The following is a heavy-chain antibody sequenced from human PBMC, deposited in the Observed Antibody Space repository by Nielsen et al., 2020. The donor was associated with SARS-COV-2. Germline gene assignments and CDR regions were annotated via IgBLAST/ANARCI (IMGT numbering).Heavy chain of an antibody. J-gene: IGHJ4*02. CDR3: ACSSGSYYLSTAFDY. V-gene: IGHV4-31*02. Sequence: SCTVSGGSISSGGYYWSWIRQHPGKGLEWIGYIYYSGSTYYNPSLKSRVTISVDTSKNQFSLKLSSVTAADTAVYYCACSSGSYYLSTAFDYWGQGTLVTVSS. CDR1: GGSISSGGYY. CDR2: IYYSGST. D-gene: IGHD1-26*01.